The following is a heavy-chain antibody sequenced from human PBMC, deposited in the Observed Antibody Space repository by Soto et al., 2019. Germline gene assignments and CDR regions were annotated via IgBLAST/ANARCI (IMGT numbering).Heavy chain of an antibody. CDR3: ARDDNYDDNGLDN. CDR1: GFSFNTHG. D-gene: IGHD4-17*01. V-gene: IGHV3-33*01. Sequence: QVQLVESGGGVVRPGRSLRLSCEATGFSFNTHGMHWVRQAPGKGLEWLAVIVNDGSEQAYSDSVKGRFTISRDNSKNTLYLQMNNLRAEDTAVYYCARDDNYDDNGLDNWGQGILVTVSS. J-gene: IGHJ4*02. CDR2: IVNDGSEQ.